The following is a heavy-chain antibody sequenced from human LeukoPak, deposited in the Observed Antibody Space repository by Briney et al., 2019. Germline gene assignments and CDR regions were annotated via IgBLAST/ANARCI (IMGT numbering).Heavy chain of an antibody. D-gene: IGHD5/OR15-5a*01. Sequence: SETLSLTCTVSGGSISSGEYHWSWIRQPPGKGLEWIGYIHYSGNTYYNPPLKSRVTISADKSKNQFSLKVTSVTAADTAVYYCAREPIVSTPHGGYFDYWGQGTLLTVSS. CDR3: AREPIVSTPHGGYFDY. V-gene: IGHV4-30-4*01. J-gene: IGHJ4*02. CDR2: IHYSGNT. CDR1: GGSISSGEYH.